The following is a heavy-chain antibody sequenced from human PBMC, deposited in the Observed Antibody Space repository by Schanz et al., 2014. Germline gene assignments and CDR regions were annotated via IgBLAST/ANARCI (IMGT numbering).Heavy chain of an antibody. CDR2: MIGSGSSV. CDR1: GFTVSTNY. V-gene: IGHV3-23*04. D-gene: IGHD3-22*01. CDR3: AKDGRLPYYGTGSDFDY. J-gene: IGHJ4*02. Sequence: EVQLVESGGGLIHPGGSLRLSCAVSGFTVSTNYMTWVRQAPGKGLVWVSRMIGSGSSVFYADSVKGRFTISRDNLKNTVYLQMNSLRAGDTAVYYCAKDGRLPYYGTGSDFDYWGQGTLVAVSS.